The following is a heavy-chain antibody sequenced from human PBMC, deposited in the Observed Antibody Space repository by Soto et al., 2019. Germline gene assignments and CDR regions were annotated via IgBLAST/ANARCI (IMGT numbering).Heavy chain of an antibody. CDR3: ARRGFIAPFDY. D-gene: IGHD6-13*01. CDR1: GYSFTSYW. V-gene: IGHV5-51*01. CDR2: IYPGDSDT. J-gene: IGHJ4*02. Sequence: XESLHVSCNGSGYSFTSYWIGCVRQMPGKGLEWMGIIYPGDSDTRYSPSFQGQVTISADKSISTAYLQWSSLKASDTAMYYCARRGFIAPFDYWGQGTPVTVYS.